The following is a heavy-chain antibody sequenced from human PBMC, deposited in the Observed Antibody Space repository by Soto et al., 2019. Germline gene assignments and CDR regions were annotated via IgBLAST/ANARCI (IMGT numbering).Heavy chain of an antibody. CDR2: ISAYNGNT. CDR1: GYTFISSD. CDR3: ARVRSPGHPPYNWFDP. Sequence: ASVKVSCKASGYTFISSDITWLRQSPGQGLEWMGWISAYNGNTNVPQNLQGRVILTTDTSTDTAYMELRSLRSDDTAMYYCARVRSPGHPPYNWFDPWGQGTLVTVSS. V-gene: IGHV1-18*04. J-gene: IGHJ5*02.